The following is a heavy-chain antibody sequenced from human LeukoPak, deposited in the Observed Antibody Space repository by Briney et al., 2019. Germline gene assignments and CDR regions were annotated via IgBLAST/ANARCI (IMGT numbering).Heavy chain of an antibody. D-gene: IGHD3-22*01. CDR1: GGSFSGYY. Sequence: SETLSLTCAVYGGSFSGYYWSWIRQPPGKGLEWIGEINHSGSTSYNPSPKSRVTISVDTSKNQFSLKLSSVTAADTAVYYCASQYYYDSSGFGAYYFDYWGQGTLVTVSS. CDR3: ASQYYYDSSGFGAYYFDY. V-gene: IGHV4-34*01. CDR2: INHSGST. J-gene: IGHJ4*02.